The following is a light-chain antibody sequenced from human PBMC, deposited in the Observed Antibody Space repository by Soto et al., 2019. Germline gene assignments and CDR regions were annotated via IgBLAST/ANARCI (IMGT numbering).Light chain of an antibody. Sequence: EIVLTPSPGILSLSPGERATLACRASQSISSDHLAWYQQRPGQSPRLLIYGASTRATGIPDRFSGGGSETDFILTISRVEPEDFAMYYCQHYENSPITFGPGTRLEIK. V-gene: IGKV3-20*01. CDR3: QHYENSPIT. CDR1: QSISSDH. J-gene: IGKJ5*01. CDR2: GAS.